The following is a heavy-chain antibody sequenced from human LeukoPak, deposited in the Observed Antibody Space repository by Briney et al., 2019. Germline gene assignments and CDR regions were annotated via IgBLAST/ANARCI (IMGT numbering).Heavy chain of an antibody. CDR2: IYHSGST. J-gene: IGHJ5*02. CDR1: GGSISSGGYS. V-gene: IGHV4-30-2*01. Sequence: SQTLSLTCAVSGGSISSGGYSWSWIRQPPGKGLEWIGYIYHSGSTYYNPSLKSRVTISVDRSKNQFSLKLSSVTAADTAVYYCARDQDWFDPWGREPWSPSPQ. CDR3: ARDQDWFDP.